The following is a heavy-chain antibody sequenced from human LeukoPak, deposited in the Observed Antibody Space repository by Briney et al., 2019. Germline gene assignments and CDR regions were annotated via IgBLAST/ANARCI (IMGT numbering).Heavy chain of an antibody. CDR3: ARDPSWLAENYYFDY. CDR1: GFTFSNHA. V-gene: IGHV3-33*08. D-gene: IGHD5-24*01. CDR2: IWYDGSNK. J-gene: IGHJ4*02. Sequence: GGSLRLSCVTSGFTFSNHAMHWVRQAPGKGLEWVAVIWYDGSNKYYADSVKGRFTISRDNSKNTLYLQMNSLRAEDTAVYYCARDPSWLAENYYFDYWGQGTLVTVSS.